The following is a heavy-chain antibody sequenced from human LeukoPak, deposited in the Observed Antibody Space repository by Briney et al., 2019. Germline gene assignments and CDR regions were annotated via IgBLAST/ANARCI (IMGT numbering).Heavy chain of an antibody. CDR2: IRPDGNEK. J-gene: IGHJ4*02. D-gene: IGHD2-15*01. CDR1: GFTFITYW. CDR3: ARDWPVLFDY. Sequence: GGSLRLSCAVSGFTFITYWMSWVRQAPGKGLEWVASIRPDGNEKYYVDSVKGRFTISRDSAKTSLYLEMNSLRAEDTAVYYCARDWPVLFDYWGQGTLVTVSS. V-gene: IGHV3-7*01.